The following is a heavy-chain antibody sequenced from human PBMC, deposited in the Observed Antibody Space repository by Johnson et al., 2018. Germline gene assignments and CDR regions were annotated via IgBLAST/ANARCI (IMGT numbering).Heavy chain of an antibody. D-gene: IGHD6-6*01. CDR2: ISGSGGST. J-gene: IGHJ6*02. V-gene: IGHV3-23*04. CDR1: GFTFSSYA. Sequence: VQLVESGGGVVQPGRSLRLSCAASGFTFSSYAMSWVRQAPGKGLEWVSAISGSGGSTYYADSVKGRFTTSRDNSKNTLYLHMNSLTAEDTAVYYCAKRPRIAARPRYYYYGMDVWGQGTTVTVSS. CDR3: AKRPRIAARPRYYYYGMDV.